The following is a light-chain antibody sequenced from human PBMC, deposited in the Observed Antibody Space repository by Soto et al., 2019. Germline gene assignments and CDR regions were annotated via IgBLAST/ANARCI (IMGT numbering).Light chain of an antibody. CDR3: QQYGSSRWT. CDR2: GAS. CDR1: QSVSRSY. V-gene: IGKV3-20*01. Sequence: EIVLTQSPGTLSLSPGDRATLSCRASQSVSRSYLGWYQQKPGQAPRLLIYGASSRATGIPDTFSGSGSGTDFTLTISRLEPEDFAVYYCQQYGSSRWTFGQGTKVDIK. J-gene: IGKJ1*01.